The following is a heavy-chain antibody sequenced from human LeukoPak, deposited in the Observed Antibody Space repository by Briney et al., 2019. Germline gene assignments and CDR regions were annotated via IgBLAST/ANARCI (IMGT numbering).Heavy chain of an antibody. CDR3: ARSPGGYCSSTSCYDHDY. CDR1: GFTFSSYA. CDR2: ISHDGSNK. D-gene: IGHD2-2*01. J-gene: IGHJ4*02. Sequence: GALRLSCAASGFTFSSYAMHWVRQAPGKGLEWVAVISHDGSNKYYADSVKGRFTISRDNSKNTLYLQMNSLRAEDTAVYYCARSPGGYCSSTSCYDHDYWGQGTLVTVSS. V-gene: IGHV3-30-3*01.